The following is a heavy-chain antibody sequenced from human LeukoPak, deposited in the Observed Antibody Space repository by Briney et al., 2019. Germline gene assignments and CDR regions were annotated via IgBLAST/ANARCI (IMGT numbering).Heavy chain of an antibody. CDR1: VGSLNNGGYY. Sequence: TLSLTHTLPVGSLNNGGYYWGWLRQPPGKGLEWIGFIFYSGSTYYNPSLKSRLTISVDTTKNQFSLKLISVTAADTAVYYCARRGYGASRRYFDYWGQGTLVTVSS. D-gene: IGHD2-15*01. V-gene: IGHV4-39*01. CDR2: IFYSGST. J-gene: IGHJ4*02. CDR3: ARRGYGASRRYFDY.